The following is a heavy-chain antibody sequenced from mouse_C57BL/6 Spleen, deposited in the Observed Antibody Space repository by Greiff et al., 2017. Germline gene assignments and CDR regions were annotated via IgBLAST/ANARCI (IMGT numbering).Heavy chain of an antibody. V-gene: IGHV1-80*01. CDR3: ARRGNYPYYFDY. CDR2: IYPGDGDT. J-gene: IGHJ2*01. D-gene: IGHD2-1*01. CDR1: GYAFSSYW. Sequence: QVQLQQSGAELVKPGASVKISCKASGYAFSSYWMNWVKQRPGKGLEWIGQIYPGDGDTNYNGKFNGKATLTADKSSSTAYMQLSSLTSEDSAVYFCARRGNYPYYFDYWGQGTTLTVSS.